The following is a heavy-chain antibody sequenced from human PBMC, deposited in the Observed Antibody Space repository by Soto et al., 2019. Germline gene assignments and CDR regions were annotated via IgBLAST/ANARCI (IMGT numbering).Heavy chain of an antibody. J-gene: IGHJ4*02. CDR1: GFTFDDYA. CDR2: ISWNSGSI. V-gene: IGHV3-9*01. D-gene: IGHD3-9*01. Sequence: EVQLVESGGGLVQPGRSLRLSCAASGFTFDDYAMHWVRQAPGKGLEWFSGISWNSGSIGYADSVKGRFTISRDNAKKSLYLQMNSLRAEDTALYYCAKKDYDILTGYLGYFDYWGQGTLVTVSS. CDR3: AKKDYDILTGYLGYFDY.